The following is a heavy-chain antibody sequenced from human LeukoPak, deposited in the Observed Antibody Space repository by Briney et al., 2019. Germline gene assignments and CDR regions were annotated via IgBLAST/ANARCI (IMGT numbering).Heavy chain of an antibody. Sequence: QPGGSLRLSCAASGFTFSSYAMHWVRQAPGKGLEWVAVISYDGSNKYYADSVRGRFTISRDNSKNTLYLQMNSLRAEDTAVYYCAKLGKTENHYGSGRFSYYYYMDVWGKGTTVTISS. CDR3: AKLGKTENHYGSGRFSYYYYMDV. CDR1: GFTFSSYA. V-gene: IGHV3-30*04. D-gene: IGHD3-10*01. CDR2: ISYDGSNK. J-gene: IGHJ6*03.